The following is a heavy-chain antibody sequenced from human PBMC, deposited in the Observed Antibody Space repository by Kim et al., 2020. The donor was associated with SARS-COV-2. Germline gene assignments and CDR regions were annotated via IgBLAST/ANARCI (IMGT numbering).Heavy chain of an antibody. CDR2: IYYSGST. CDR1: GGSISSGGYY. Sequence: SETLSLTCTVSGGSISSGGYYWSWIRQHPGKGLEWIGYIYYSGSTYYNPSLKSRVTISVDTSKNQFSLKLSSVTAADTAVYYCARAPITMIVVVQAFDYWGQGTLVTVSS. V-gene: IGHV4-31*03. J-gene: IGHJ4*02. D-gene: IGHD3-22*01. CDR3: ARAPITMIVVVQAFDY.